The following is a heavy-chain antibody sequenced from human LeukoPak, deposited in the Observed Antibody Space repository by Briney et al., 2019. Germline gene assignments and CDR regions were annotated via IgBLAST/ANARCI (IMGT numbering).Heavy chain of an antibody. D-gene: IGHD3-10*01. Sequence: ASVKISCKVSGYNLIDQYLHWVQQAPGKGLQWMGLVDPEDGKTRFVESFQGRVTITADTSTDTVYMELSSLGSEDTAVYYCATRDPNYGSALGYWGQGTLVTVSS. J-gene: IGHJ4*02. CDR2: VDPEDGKT. CDR3: ATRDPNYGSALGY. CDR1: GYNLIDQY. V-gene: IGHV1-69-2*01.